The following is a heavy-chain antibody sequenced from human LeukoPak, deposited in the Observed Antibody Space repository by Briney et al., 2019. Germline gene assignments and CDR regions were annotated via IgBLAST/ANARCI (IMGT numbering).Heavy chain of an antibody. CDR2: IYYSGST. J-gene: IGHJ5*02. CDR3: ARGHYGSGSYYSNWFDP. V-gene: IGHV4-31*03. CDR1: GGSISSGGYH. Sequence: SQTLSLTCTVSGGSISSGGYHWSWIRQHPGKGLEWIGYIYYSGSTYYNPSLKSRVTISVDTSKNQFSLKLSSVTAADTAVYYCARGHYGSGSYYSNWFDPWGQGTLVTVSS. D-gene: IGHD3-10*01.